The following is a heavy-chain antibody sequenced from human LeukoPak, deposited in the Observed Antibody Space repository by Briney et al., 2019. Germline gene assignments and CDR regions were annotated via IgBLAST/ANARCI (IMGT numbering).Heavy chain of an antibody. CDR2: INSDGSST. J-gene: IGHJ5*02. V-gene: IGHV3-74*01. CDR3: ARDWWFDP. Sequence: PGGSLRLSCEASGFTFSSYWIHWLRHAPGRGPVWVSRINSDGSSTSYADSVKGRFTISRDNAESTLYLQMNSLRVEDTAVYYCARDWWFDPWGREPWSASPQ. CDR1: GFTFSSYW.